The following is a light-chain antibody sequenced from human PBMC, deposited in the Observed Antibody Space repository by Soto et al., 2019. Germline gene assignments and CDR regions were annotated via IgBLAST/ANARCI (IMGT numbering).Light chain of an antibody. Sequence: EIVMTQSPATLSVSPGERATLPCRASQSVNIYLAWYQQKPGQAPRLLTFGASSRATGIPARFSGSGSGTEFNLTISSLQSEDLAVYFCQQYDDWLRLTFGGGTKVDI. J-gene: IGKJ4*01. CDR2: GAS. V-gene: IGKV3D-15*01. CDR3: QQYDDWLRLT. CDR1: QSVNIY.